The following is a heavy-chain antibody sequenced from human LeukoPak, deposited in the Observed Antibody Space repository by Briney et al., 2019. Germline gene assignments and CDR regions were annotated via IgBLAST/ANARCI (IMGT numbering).Heavy chain of an antibody. Sequence: PSETLSLTCTVSGGSISSSSYYWGWIRQPPGKGLEWIGSIYYSGSTYYNPSLKSRVTISVDTSKNQFSLKLSSVTAADTAVYYCARLNPVLLWFGHQRGYYMDVWGKGTTVTVSS. CDR2: IYYSGST. CDR3: ARLNPVLLWFGHQRGYYMDV. V-gene: IGHV4-39*01. CDR1: GGSISSSSYY. J-gene: IGHJ6*03. D-gene: IGHD3-10*01.